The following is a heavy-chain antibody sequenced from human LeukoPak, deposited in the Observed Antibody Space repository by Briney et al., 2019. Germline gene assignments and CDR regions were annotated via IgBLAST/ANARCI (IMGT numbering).Heavy chain of an antibody. D-gene: IGHD2-21*02. CDR2: IYYSGST. J-gene: IGHJ4*02. V-gene: IGHV4-39*01. Sequence: PSETLSLTRTVSGGSISSSSYYWGWIRQPPGKGLEWIGSIYYSGSTYYNPSLKSRVTISVDTSKNQFSLKLSSVTAADTAVYYCATRPHCGGDCYLGYWGQGTLVTVSS. CDR1: GGSISSSSYY. CDR3: ATRPHCGGDCYLGY.